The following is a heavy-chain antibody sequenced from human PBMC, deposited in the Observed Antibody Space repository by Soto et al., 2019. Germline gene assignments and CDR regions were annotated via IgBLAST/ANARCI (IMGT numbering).Heavy chain of an antibody. D-gene: IGHD2-15*01. V-gene: IGHV4-31*03. CDR1: GGSISSDASF. CDR3: ARGGASSKWFDP. Sequence: PSETLSLTCTVSGGSISSDASFWSWIRQVPGRGPEWIALISYAGTTSYNPSLRSRVTISADTSKSQFSLNLISVTAADTAVYYCARGGASSKWFDPWGQGTLVTVS. CDR2: ISYAGTT. J-gene: IGHJ5*02.